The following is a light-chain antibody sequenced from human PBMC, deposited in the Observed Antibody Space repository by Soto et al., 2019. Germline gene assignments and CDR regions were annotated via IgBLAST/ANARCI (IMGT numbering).Light chain of an antibody. CDR3: AAWDDSLNGVV. CDR2: SNN. J-gene: IGLJ2*01. CDR1: SSNIGSNT. V-gene: IGLV1-44*01. Sequence: QPVLTQPPSASGTPGQRVTISCSGSSSNIGSNTVNWYQQLPGTAPHLLIYSNNQRPSGVPDRFSGSKSGTSASLAISGLQSEDEADYYCAAWDDSLNGVVFGGGTKLTVL.